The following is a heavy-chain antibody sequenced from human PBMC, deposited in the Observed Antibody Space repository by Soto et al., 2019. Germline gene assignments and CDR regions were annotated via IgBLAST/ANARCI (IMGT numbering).Heavy chain of an antibody. CDR3: ASIMTDCSSTSCRTIYYYYGMDV. CDR2: IYYSGST. Sequence: QVQLQESGPGLVKPSQTLSLTCTVSGGSISSGGYYWSWIRQHPGKGLEWIGYIYYSGSTYYNPSLKSRVTISVDTSKNQFSLQLSSVTAADTAVYYCASIMTDCSSTSCRTIYYYYGMDVWGQGTTVTVSS. V-gene: IGHV4-31*03. CDR1: GGSISSGGYY. D-gene: IGHD2-2*01. J-gene: IGHJ6*02.